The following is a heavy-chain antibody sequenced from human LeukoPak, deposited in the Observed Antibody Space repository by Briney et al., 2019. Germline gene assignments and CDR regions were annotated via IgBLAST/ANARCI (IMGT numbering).Heavy chain of an antibody. D-gene: IGHD6-19*01. V-gene: IGHV4-39*07. CDR2: IYYTGGT. J-gene: IGHJ3*02. CDR3: VRLGIAVAGWDAFDI. CDR1: GGSITSSSYY. Sequence: PSETLSLTCSVSGGSITSSSYYWGWIRQPPEKGLEWIGSIYYTGGTNYSPSLKSRVTISVDTSKNQFSLKLSSVTAADTAVYYCVRLGIAVAGWDAFDIWGQGTMVTVSS.